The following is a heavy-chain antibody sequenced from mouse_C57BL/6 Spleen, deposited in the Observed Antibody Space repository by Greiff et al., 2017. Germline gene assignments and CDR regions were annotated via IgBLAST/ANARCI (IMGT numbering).Heavy chain of an antibody. CDR3: ARLYGNYVWYFDV. V-gene: IGHV7-3*01. D-gene: IGHD2-1*01. Sequence: EVQLVESGGGLVQPGGSLSLSCAASGFTFTDYYMSWVRQPPGKALEWLGFIRNKANGYTTEYSASVKGRFTISRDNSQSILNLQMNALRAEDSATYYCARLYGNYVWYFDVWGTGTTVTVSS. J-gene: IGHJ1*03. CDR2: IRNKANGYTT. CDR1: GFTFTDYY.